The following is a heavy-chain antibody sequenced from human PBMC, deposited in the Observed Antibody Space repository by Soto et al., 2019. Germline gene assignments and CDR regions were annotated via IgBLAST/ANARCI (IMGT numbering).Heavy chain of an antibody. J-gene: IGHJ6*02. Sequence: GGSLRLSCAASGFTFSSYAMSWVRQAPGKGLEWVSAISGSGGSTYYADSVKGRFTISRDNSKNTLYLQMNSLRAEDTAVYYCAKAVEGYDFWAPGNDRYGMDVWGQGTTVTVSS. CDR3: AKAVEGYDFWAPGNDRYGMDV. V-gene: IGHV3-23*01. CDR2: ISGSGGST. D-gene: IGHD3-3*01. CDR1: GFTFSSYA.